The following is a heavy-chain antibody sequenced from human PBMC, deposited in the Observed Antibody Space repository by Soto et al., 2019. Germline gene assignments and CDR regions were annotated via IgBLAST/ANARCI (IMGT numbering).Heavy chain of an antibody. V-gene: IGHV5-51*01. J-gene: IGHJ3*02. CDR1: GYSFSFYW. CDR2: MYPDDSDI. D-gene: IGHD3-22*01. CDR3: ATAYVYDFENSNYYRDAFDI. Sequence: GESQKISCKASGYSFSFYWIGWVRQMPGKGLEWMAIMYPDDSDIRYSPSFEAHVTISADKSTSTAFLQWSSLKASDTAMYYCATAYVYDFENSNYYRDAFDIWGQGTLVTVS.